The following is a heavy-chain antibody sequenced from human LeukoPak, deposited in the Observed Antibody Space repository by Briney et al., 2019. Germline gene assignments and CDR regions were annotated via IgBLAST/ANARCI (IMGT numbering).Heavy chain of an antibody. Sequence: GESLKISCKGSGYTFTTHWIGWVRQMPGKGLEWMAIIYPGDSDIRYSPSFQGQVSISADKSISTAYLQWSSLKASDTAMYYCARLERSRGNWFDPWGQGTLVTVSS. CDR1: GYTFTTHW. CDR2: IYPGDSDI. V-gene: IGHV5-51*01. D-gene: IGHD1-1*01. J-gene: IGHJ5*02. CDR3: ARLERSRGNWFDP.